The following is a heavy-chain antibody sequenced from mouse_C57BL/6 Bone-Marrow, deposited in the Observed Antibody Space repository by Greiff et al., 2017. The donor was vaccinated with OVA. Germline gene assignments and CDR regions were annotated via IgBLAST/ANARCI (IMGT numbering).Heavy chain of an antibody. CDR2: LYPGSGST. CDR1: GYTFTSYW. CDR3: ARNYSNYWYYFDY. Sequence: QVQLQQPGAELVKPGASVKMSCKASGYTFTSYWITWVKQRPGQGLEWIGDLYPGSGSTNYNEKFKSKATLTVDTSSSTAYMQLSSLTSEDSAVYYCARNYSNYWYYFDYWGQGTTLTVSS. V-gene: IGHV1-55*01. J-gene: IGHJ2*01. D-gene: IGHD2-5*01.